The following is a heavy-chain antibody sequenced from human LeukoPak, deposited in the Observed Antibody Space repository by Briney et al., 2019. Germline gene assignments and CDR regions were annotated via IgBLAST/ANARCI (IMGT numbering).Heavy chain of an antibody. J-gene: IGHJ5*02. V-gene: IGHV4-59*01. CDR3: ARALVVPAATRGWFDP. Sequence: SETLSLTCSVSGGSISSYYWSWIRQPPGKGLEWIGYMHYSGNTNYNPSLKSRVTISLDTSKNQFSLKLSSVTAADTAVYYCARALVVPAATRGWFDPWGQGTLVTVSS. CDR2: MHYSGNT. CDR1: GGSISSYY. D-gene: IGHD2-2*01.